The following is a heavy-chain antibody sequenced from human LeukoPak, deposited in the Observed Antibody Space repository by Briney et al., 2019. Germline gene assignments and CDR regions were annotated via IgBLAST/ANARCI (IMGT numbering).Heavy chain of an antibody. CDR2: IIPIFRAT. CDR1: GGTFSSYG. J-gene: IGHJ4*02. V-gene: IGHV1-69*13. Sequence: ASVKVSCKPSGGTFSSYGVGWVRQAPGQGLEWMGGIIPIFRATNYAQRFRGRVTITADESTSTAYMELSSLRSEDTAVYYCARSQRAGYNVYYFDSWGQGTLVTVSS. CDR3: ARSQRAGYNVYYFDS. D-gene: IGHD5-24*01.